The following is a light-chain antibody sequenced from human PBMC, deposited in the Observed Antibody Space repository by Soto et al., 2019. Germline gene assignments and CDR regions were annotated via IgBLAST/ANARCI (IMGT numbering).Light chain of an antibody. Sequence: SALTQPASVSGSPGQSITISCTGTSSDVGGYNYVSWYQHHPGKAPRLMIYASSSRPSGVSHRFSGSRSGNTASLTISGLQAEDEADYYCSSYTSGTTLYVFGTGTKLTVL. CDR1: SSDVGGYNY. J-gene: IGLJ1*01. CDR3: SSYTSGTTLYV. V-gene: IGLV2-14*01. CDR2: ASS.